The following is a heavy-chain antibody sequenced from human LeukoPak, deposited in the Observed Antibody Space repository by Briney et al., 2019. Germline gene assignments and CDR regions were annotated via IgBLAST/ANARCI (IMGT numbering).Heavy chain of an antibody. CDR1: GFTFSSYA. D-gene: IGHD5-18*01. J-gene: IGHJ6*02. V-gene: IGHV3-30-3*01. Sequence: GGSLRLSCAASGFTFSSYAMHWVRQAPGKGLEWVAVISYDGSNKYYADSVKGRFTISRDNSKNTLYLQMNSLRAEDTAVYYCAREEYVDTATEFGYYGMDVWGQGTTVTVSS. CDR2: ISYDGSNK. CDR3: AREEYVDTATEFGYYGMDV.